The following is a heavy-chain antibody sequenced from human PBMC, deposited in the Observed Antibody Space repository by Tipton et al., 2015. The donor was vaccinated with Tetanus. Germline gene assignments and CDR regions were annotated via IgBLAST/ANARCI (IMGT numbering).Heavy chain of an antibody. D-gene: IGHD3-3*01. CDR1: GFTFSSYG. Sequence: SLRLSCAASGFTFSSYGMHWVRQAPGKGLEWVAVISYDGSNKYYADSVKGRFTISRDNSKNTLYLQMNSLRAEDTAVYCCARDFWRNGMDVWGQGTTVTVSS. J-gene: IGHJ6*02. V-gene: IGHV3-30*03. CDR2: ISYDGSNK. CDR3: ARDFWRNGMDV.